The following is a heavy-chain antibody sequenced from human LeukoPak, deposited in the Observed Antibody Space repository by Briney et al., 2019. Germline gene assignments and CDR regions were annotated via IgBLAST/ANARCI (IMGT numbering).Heavy chain of an antibody. J-gene: IGHJ4*02. V-gene: IGHV3-30*18. CDR2: ISYDGSNK. CDR1: GFTFSSYG. D-gene: IGHD3-22*01. CDR3: AKENYDSSGWPTQALDY. Sequence: GRSLRLSCAASGFTFSSYGMHWVRQAPGKGLEWVAVISYDGSNKYYADSVKGRFTISRDNFKNTLYLQMNSLRAEDTAVYYCAKENYDSSGWPTQALDYWGQGTLVTVSS.